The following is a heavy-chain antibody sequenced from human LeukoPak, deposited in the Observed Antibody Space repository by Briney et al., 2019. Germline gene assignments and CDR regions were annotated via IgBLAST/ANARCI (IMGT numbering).Heavy chain of an antibody. V-gene: IGHV4-59*08. CDR3: ARHVTVTYDAFDL. CDR2: IYYSGSS. D-gene: IGHD4-11*01. CDR1: GGSISSYY. Sequence: PSETLSLTCSVSGGSISSYYWSWIRQPPGKGLEWIGYIYYSGSSNYNPSLRSRVSISVDTSKKQFSLKLNSVTAADTAVYYCARHVTVTYDAFDLWGQGTMVTVSS. J-gene: IGHJ3*01.